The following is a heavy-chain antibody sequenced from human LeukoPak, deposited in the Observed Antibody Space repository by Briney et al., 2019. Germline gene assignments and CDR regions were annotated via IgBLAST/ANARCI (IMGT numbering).Heavy chain of an antibody. V-gene: IGHV1-8*01. CDR3: AREWAGPHPMVRGHRVNWFDP. D-gene: IGHD3-10*01. CDR1: GYTFTSYD. Sequence: ASVKVSCKASGYTFTSYDINWVRQATGQGLEWMGWMNPNSGNTGYAQKFQGRVTMTRNTSISTAYMELSSLRSEDTAVYYCAREWAGPHPMVRGHRVNWFDPWGQGTLVTVSS. J-gene: IGHJ5*02. CDR2: MNPNSGNT.